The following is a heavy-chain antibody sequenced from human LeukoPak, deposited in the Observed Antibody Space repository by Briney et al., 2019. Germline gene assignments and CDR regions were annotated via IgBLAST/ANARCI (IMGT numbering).Heavy chain of an antibody. J-gene: IGHJ5*02. CDR2: ITPIFGTA. CDR3: ARDTYDFWSGYLGWFDP. D-gene: IGHD3-3*01. CDR1: GGTFSSYA. V-gene: IGHV1-69*05. Sequence: KPGSSVKVSCKASGGTFSSYAISWVRQAPGQGLEWMGRITPIFGTANYAQKFQGRVTITTDESTSTAYMELSSLRSEDTAVYYCARDTYDFWSGYLGWFDPWGQGTLVTVSS.